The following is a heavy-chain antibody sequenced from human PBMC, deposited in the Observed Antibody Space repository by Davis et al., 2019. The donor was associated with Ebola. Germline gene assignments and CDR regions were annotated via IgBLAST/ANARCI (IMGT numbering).Heavy chain of an antibody. CDR2: IYHSGST. Sequence: PGGSLRLSCTVSGYSISSGYYWGWIRQPPGKGLEWIGSIYHSGSTYYNPSLKSRVTISVDTSKNQFSLKLSSVTAADTAVYFCARSLVGYCDNGSCFPGLLDYWGQGILVTVSS. CDR3: ARSLVGYCDNGSCFPGLLDY. J-gene: IGHJ4*02. D-gene: IGHD2-2*03. V-gene: IGHV4-38-2*02. CDR1: GYSISSGYY.